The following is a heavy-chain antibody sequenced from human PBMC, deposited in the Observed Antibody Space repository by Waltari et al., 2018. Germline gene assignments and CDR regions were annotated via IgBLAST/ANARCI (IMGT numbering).Heavy chain of an antibody. J-gene: IGHJ4*02. D-gene: IGHD3-10*01. CDR2: IYYSGST. V-gene: IGHV4-30-4*01. CDR3: ARAQYYDSGSYIAY. Sequence: QVQLQESGPGLVKPSQTLSLPCTVPGGSIRSGDYFWSWLRQPPGKGLEWIGYIYYSGSTYYNPSLRSRVTISVDTSKNQFSLKLSSVAAADTAVYYCARAQYYDSGSYIAYWGQGTLVAVSS. CDR1: GGSIRSGDYF.